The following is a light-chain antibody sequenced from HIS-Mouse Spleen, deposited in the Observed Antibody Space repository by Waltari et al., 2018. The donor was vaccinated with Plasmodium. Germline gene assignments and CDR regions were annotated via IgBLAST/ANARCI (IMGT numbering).Light chain of an antibody. CDR3: QQYYSYLLT. CDR1: QGISSY. J-gene: IGKJ4*01. CDR2: AAS. V-gene: IGKV1-8*01. Sequence: AIRMTQSPSSFSASTGDRVTITCRASQGISSYLAWYQQKPGKAPKLLIYAASTLQSGVPSRFSGSGSGTDFTLTISCLQSEDFATYYCQQYYSYLLTFRGGTKVEIK.